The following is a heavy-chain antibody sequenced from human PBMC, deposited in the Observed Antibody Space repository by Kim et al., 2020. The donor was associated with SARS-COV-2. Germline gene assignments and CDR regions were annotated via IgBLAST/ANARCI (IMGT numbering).Heavy chain of an antibody. CDR2: INPNSGGT. CDR3: ARDSSIFGVVITPLSYCYGMDV. D-gene: IGHD3-3*01. J-gene: IGHJ6*02. V-gene: IGHV1-2*06. Sequence: ASVKVSCKASGYTFTGYYMHWVRQAPGQGLEWMGRINPNSGGTNYAQKFQGRVTMTRDTSISTAYMELSRLRSDDTAVYYCARDSSIFGVVITPLSYCYGMDVWGQGTTVTVSS. CDR1: GYTFTGYY.